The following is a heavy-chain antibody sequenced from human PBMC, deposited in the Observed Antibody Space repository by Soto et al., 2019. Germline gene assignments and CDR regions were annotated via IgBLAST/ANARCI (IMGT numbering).Heavy chain of an antibody. V-gene: IGHV3-9*01. Sequence: EVQLVESGGALVQPGRSLRLSCEASGFSFDDYAIHWVRQSPGKGLEWVSGIGWNSGYIGYADFVKGRFTISRDNAKKSVYLQMNNLRAEDTALYYCAKAVNPLTARTSHFDHWGQGTLVSVSS. D-gene: IGHD3-9*01. CDR2: IGWNSGYI. CDR1: GFSFDDYA. J-gene: IGHJ4*02. CDR3: AKAVNPLTARTSHFDH.